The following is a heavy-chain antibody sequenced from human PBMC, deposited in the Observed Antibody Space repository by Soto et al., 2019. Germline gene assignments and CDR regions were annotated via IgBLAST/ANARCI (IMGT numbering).Heavy chain of an antibody. CDR1: GGSISSSSYY. J-gene: IGHJ4*02. D-gene: IGHD2-8*01. CDR3: ARRQPNGVLDY. V-gene: IGHV4-39*01. CDR2: IYYSGST. Sequence: SETLSLTCTVSGGSISSSSYYWGWIRQPPGKGLEWIGSIYYSGSTYYNPSLKSRVTISVDTSKNQFSLKLSSVTAADTAVYYCARRQPNGVLDYWGQGTLVTVSS.